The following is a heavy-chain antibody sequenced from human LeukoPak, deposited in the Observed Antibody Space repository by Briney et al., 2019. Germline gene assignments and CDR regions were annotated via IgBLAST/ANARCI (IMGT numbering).Heavy chain of an antibody. CDR1: GFSFSTYG. CDR2: ISGSDGGT. CDR3: AKNIGGFDY. Sequence: PGGSLRLSCAASGFSFSTYGMTWVRQAPGKGLEWVSGISGSDGGTYYADSVKGRFIISRDNSKNTLYLQMNSLRAEDTAVYYCAKNIGGFDYWGQGTLVTVSS. V-gene: IGHV3-23*01. J-gene: IGHJ4*02. D-gene: IGHD2-15*01.